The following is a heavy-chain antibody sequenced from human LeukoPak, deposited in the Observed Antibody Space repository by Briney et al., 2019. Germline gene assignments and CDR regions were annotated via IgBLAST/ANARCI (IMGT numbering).Heavy chain of an antibody. CDR3: ATPLDYYDSSGYHQGGD. D-gene: IGHD3-22*01. Sequence: PGGSLRLSCAASGFTFSDFWMNWVRQAPGKGLVWVSRIKSDGSSTSYADSVKGRFTISRDNAKNTLYLQMNSLRAEDTAVYYCATPLDYYDSSGYHQGGDWGQGTLVTVSS. CDR2: IKSDGSST. V-gene: IGHV3-74*01. J-gene: IGHJ4*02. CDR1: GFTFSDFW.